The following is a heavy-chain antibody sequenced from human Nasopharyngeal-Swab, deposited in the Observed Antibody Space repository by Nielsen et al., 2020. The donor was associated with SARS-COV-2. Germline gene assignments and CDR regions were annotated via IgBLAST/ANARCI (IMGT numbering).Heavy chain of an antibody. CDR3: ARGPALVIRKTLSSCFDI. Sequence: SETLSLTCAVFGGSFSGSYWSSIRQPPGRGLEWIGEINHSGSTMYIPSLKSRVTISVDTSKNQFSLNLTSVTAADTAMYYCARGPALVIRKTLSSCFDIWGQGTMVTVSS. V-gene: IGHV4-34*01. J-gene: IGHJ3*02. D-gene: IGHD3-10*01. CDR1: GGSFSGSY. CDR2: INHSGST.